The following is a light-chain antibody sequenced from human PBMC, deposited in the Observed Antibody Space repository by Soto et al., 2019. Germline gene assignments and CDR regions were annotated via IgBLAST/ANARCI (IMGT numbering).Light chain of an antibody. CDR2: EVS. CDR3: GSYTSSSGV. Sequence: QSVLTQPASVSGSPGQSITISCTGTSSDVGGYNYVSWYQQHPGKAPKLMIYEVSNRPSGVSNRFSGSKSGNTASLTISGLQAEDEADYYCGSYTSSSGVFGTGTKLTVL. V-gene: IGLV2-14*01. J-gene: IGLJ1*01. CDR1: SSDVGGYNY.